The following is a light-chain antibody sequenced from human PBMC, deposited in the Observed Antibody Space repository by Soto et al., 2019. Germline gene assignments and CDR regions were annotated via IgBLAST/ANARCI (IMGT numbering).Light chain of an antibody. CDR3: AAWDDSLNGVV. J-gene: IGLJ2*01. CDR1: SSNIGSNP. CDR2: SNN. Sequence: QSALTQPPSASGTPGQRVTISCSGSSSNIGSNPVNWYQQLPGTAPKLLIYSNNQRPSGLPDRFSGSKSGTSASLAISGLQSEDEADYYCAAWDDSLNGVVFGGGTKLTVL. V-gene: IGLV1-44*01.